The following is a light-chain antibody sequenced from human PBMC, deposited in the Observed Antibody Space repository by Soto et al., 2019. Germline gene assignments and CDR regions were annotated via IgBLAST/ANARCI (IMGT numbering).Light chain of an antibody. CDR1: SSDIGGYDF. V-gene: IGLV2-14*03. J-gene: IGLJ1*01. CDR2: DIY. Sequence: QSALTQPASVSGAPGQSITISCTGTSSDIGGYDFVSWYQHHPGTAPKLLIYDIYNRPSGVSNRFSGSNSGNSAAPTMSGLRDEADADYYCTSNRSITARVFGTGTKLTVL. CDR3: TSNRSITARV.